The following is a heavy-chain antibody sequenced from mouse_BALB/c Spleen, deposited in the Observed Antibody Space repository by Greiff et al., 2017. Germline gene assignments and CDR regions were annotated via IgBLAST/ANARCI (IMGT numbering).Heavy chain of an antibody. J-gene: IGHJ1*01. CDR1: GYSITSDYA. V-gene: IGHV3-2*02. CDR2: ISYSGST. CDR3: ALTTAHWYFDV. Sequence: EVQLQQSGPGLVKPSQSLSLTCTVTGYSITSDYAWNWIRQFPGNKLEWMGYISYSGSTSYNPSLKSRISITRDTSKNQFFLQLNSVTTEDTATYYCALTTAHWYFDVWGAGTTVTVSS. D-gene: IGHD1-2*01.